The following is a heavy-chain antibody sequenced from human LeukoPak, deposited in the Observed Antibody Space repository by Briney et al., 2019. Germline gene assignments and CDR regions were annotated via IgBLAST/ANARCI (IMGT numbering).Heavy chain of an antibody. CDR3: AKDGYNYYYMDV. CDR2: MSWNGDTI. D-gene: IGHD3-16*02. CDR1: GFNFDDYS. V-gene: IGHV3-9*01. Sequence: GRSLRLSCAGSGFNFDDYSMHWVRQPPGKGLEWVSGMSWNGDTIGYADPVKGRFTISRDNAKKTLYLQMSSLRVEDTAFYYCAKDGYNYYYMDVWGSGTTVTVSS. J-gene: IGHJ6*03.